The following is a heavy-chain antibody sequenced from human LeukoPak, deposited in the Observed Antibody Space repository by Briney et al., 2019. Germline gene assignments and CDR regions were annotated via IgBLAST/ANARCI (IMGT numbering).Heavy chain of an antibody. CDR1: GFTFSDFA. Sequence: GGSLRLSCAASGFTFSDFAMIWVHQPPGKGLEWVSSISSSSSYIYYADSVKGRFTISRDNAKNSLYLQMNSLRAEDTAVYYCARVVRAPYLWPTDNWFDPWGQGTLVTVSS. CDR2: ISSSSSYI. V-gene: IGHV3-21*01. D-gene: IGHD2-21*01. J-gene: IGHJ5*02. CDR3: ARVVRAPYLWPTDNWFDP.